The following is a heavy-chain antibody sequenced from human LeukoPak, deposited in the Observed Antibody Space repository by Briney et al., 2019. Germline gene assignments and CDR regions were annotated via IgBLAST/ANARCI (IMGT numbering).Heavy chain of an antibody. CDR2: MNPNSGNT. D-gene: IGHD4-11*01. CDR1: GYTFTSYD. Sequence: GASVKVSCKASGYTFTSYDINWVRQATGQGLEWMGWMNPNSGNTGYAQKFQGRVTMTRNTSISTAYMDLSRLRSEDTAVYYCARGDPHDYSNYWGYGMDVWGQGTTVTVSS. V-gene: IGHV1-8*01. CDR3: ARGDPHDYSNYWGYGMDV. J-gene: IGHJ6*02.